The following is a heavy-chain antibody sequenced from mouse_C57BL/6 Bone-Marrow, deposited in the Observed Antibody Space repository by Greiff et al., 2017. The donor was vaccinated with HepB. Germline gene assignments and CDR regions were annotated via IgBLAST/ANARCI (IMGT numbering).Heavy chain of an antibody. CDR2: IDPSDSET. D-gene: IGHD1-1*01. CDR3: ARWTTVVATRYAMDY. Sequence: QVQLKQPGAELVRPGSSVKLSCKASGYTFTSYWMHWVKQRPIQGLEWIGNIDPSDSETHYNQKFKDKATLTVDKSSSTAYMQLSSLTSEDSAVYYCARWTTVVATRYAMDYWGQGTSVTVSS. CDR1: GYTFTSYW. J-gene: IGHJ4*01. V-gene: IGHV1-52*01.